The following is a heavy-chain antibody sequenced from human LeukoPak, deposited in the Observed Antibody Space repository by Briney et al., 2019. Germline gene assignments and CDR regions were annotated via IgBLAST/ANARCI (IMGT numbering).Heavy chain of an antibody. V-gene: IGHV1-8*02. J-gene: IGHJ6*02. CDR3: ARGSPPSSGYYSYYYYGMDV. CDR2: MNPNSGNT. Sequence: ASVKVSCKASGGTFSSYAINWVRQATGQGLEWMGWMNPNSGNTGYAQKFQGRVTMTRNTSISTAYMELSSLRSEDTAVYYCARGSPPSSGYYSYYYYGMDVWGQGTTVTVSS. D-gene: IGHD3-22*01. CDR1: GGTFSSYA.